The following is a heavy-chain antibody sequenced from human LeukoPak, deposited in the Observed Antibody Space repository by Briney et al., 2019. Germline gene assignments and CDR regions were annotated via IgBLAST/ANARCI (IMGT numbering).Heavy chain of an antibody. V-gene: IGHV3-53*01. CDR1: GFTVSSNY. J-gene: IGHJ6*02. D-gene: IGHD6-13*01. Sequence: GGSLRLSCAASGFTVSSNYMSWVRQAPGKGLEWVSVIYSGGSTYYADSVKGRLTISRDNSKNTLYLQMNSLRAEDTAVYYCTVAAAGYYYYGMDVWGQGTTVTVSS. CDR2: IYSGGST. CDR3: TVAAAGYYYYGMDV.